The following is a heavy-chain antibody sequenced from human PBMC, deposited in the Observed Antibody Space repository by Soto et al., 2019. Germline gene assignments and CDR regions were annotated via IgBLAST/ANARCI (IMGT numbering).Heavy chain of an antibody. J-gene: IGHJ4*02. Sequence: QITLKESGPTLVKPTQTLTLTCTFSGFSLSTSGVGVGWIRQPPGKALEWLALIYWDDDKRYSPSLKSRLTITKDTSKNQLALTMTNMDPVDTATYYCAHRPGFRFDYYGSGSPFDYWGQGTLVTVSS. CDR1: GFSLSTSGVG. D-gene: IGHD3-10*01. CDR2: IYWDDDK. V-gene: IGHV2-5*02. CDR3: AHRPGFRFDYYGSGSPFDY.